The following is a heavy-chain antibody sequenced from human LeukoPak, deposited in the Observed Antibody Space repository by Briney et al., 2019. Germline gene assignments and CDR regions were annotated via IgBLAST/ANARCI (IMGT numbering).Heavy chain of an antibody. CDR2: INPSGGDT. CDR1: GFTFTSFY. CDR3: ARDHSTVRGYYGSGTFDTSYMDV. J-gene: IGHJ6*03. V-gene: IGHV1-46*01. D-gene: IGHD3-10*01. Sequence: ASVKVSCKASGFTFTSFYMHWVRQAPGQGLEWLGVINPSGGDTIYAQKFQGRVTMTRDMSTRTAFMELSSLRSEDTAVYFCARDHSTVRGYYGSGTFDTSYMDVWGKGTTVTVSS.